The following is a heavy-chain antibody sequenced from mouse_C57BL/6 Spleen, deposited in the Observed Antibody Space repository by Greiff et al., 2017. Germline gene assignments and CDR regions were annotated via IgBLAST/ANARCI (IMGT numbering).Heavy chain of an antibody. CDR3: ARGVTGTDY. CDR1: GYTFTSYW. CDR2: IDPSDSYT. Sequence: VKLQQPGAELVMPGASVKLSCKASGYTFTSYWMHWVKQRPGQGLEWIGEIDPSDSYTNYNQKFKGKSTLTVDKSSSTAYMQLSSLTSEDSAVYYCARGVTGTDYWGQGTTLTVSS. D-gene: IGHD4-1*01. V-gene: IGHV1-69*01. J-gene: IGHJ2*01.